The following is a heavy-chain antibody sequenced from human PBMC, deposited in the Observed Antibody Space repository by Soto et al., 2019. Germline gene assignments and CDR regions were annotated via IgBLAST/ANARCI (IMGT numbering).Heavy chain of an antibody. D-gene: IGHD3-16*01. V-gene: IGHV4-39*01. J-gene: IGHJ4*02. CDR3: ASQGAY. CDR2: IYFNGNT. Sequence: QLQLQESGPGLVKPSETLSLTCTVSGVSISDTSYYWGWIRQPPVKGLEWIGTIYFNGNTFYNPSLKSRLSISVDTSSNQFSLRLTSVTAADTSVYYCASQGAYWGQGTLVAVSS. CDR1: GVSISDTSYY.